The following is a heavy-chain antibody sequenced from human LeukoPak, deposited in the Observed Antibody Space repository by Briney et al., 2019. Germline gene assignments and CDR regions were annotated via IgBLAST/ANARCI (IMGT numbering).Heavy chain of an antibody. CDR1: GASIDSYY. V-gene: IGHV4-59*08. CDR2: IYYSGTT. D-gene: IGHD2-2*01. Sequence: SETLSLTCTISGASIDSYYWSWIRQPPGKGLEWIGYIYYSGTTNYNPSLKSRVTISVDKSKNQFSLKLSSVTAADTAVYYCARVTCTSSSCYVFFLFDPWGQGTLVTVSS. CDR3: ARVTCTSSSCYVFFLFDP. J-gene: IGHJ5*02.